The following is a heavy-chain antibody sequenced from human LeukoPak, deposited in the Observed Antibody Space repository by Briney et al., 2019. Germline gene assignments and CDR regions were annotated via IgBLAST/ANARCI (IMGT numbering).Heavy chain of an antibody. D-gene: IGHD6-19*01. CDR2: IYYSGST. J-gene: IGHJ4*02. CDR3: NSVGRSGWFRFDY. Sequence: PSETLSLTCTVSGGSISSSSYYWGWIRQPPGKGLEWIGSIYYSGSTYYNPSLKSRVTISVDTSKNQFSLKLSSVTAADTAVYYCNSVGRSGWFRFDYWGQGTLVTVSS. V-gene: IGHV4-39*01. CDR1: GGSISSSSYY.